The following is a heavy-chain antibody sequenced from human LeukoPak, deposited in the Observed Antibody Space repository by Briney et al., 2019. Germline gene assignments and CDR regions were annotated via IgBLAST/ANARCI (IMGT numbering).Heavy chain of an antibody. D-gene: IGHD6-13*01. J-gene: IGHJ5*02. Sequence: SVKVSCKASGGTFSSYAISWVRQAPGQGLEWMGGIIPIFGTANYAQKFQGRVTITTDESTSTAYMELSSLRSEDTAVYYCARMYSSTGYNWFDPWGQGTLVTVSS. CDR3: ARMYSSTGYNWFDP. CDR2: IIPIFGTA. V-gene: IGHV1-69*05. CDR1: GGTFSSYA.